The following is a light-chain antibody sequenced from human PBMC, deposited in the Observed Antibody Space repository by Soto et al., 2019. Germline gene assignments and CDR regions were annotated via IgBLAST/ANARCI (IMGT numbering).Light chain of an antibody. Sequence: VVTQEPSFSVSPGGTVTLTCGLSSGSVSTDDYPGWYQQTPGQAPRALIYNTYTRSSGVPDRFSGSIVGNKAALTITGAQADDESDYYCVLYMGRGIWVFGGGTTVTVL. CDR3: VLYMGRGIWV. V-gene: IGLV8-61*01. J-gene: IGLJ3*02. CDR2: NTY. CDR1: SGSVSTDDY.